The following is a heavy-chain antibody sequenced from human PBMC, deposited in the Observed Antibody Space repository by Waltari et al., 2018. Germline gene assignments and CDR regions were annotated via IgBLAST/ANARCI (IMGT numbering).Heavy chain of an antibody. V-gene: IGHV5-51*01. D-gene: IGHD2-21*01. CDR1: GYSFSSYW. CDR3: ARRQYCGGDCYQFDY. J-gene: IGHJ4*02. CDR2: IWPGDSDT. Sequence: EVQLVQSGAEVNKPGESLKISCKGSGYSFSSYWIRWVRQMPGKGLAWMGVIWPGDSDTRYSPSFQGQVAISVDKSISTAYLQWSSLKASDTAMYFCARRQYCGGDCYQFDYWGQGTLVTVSS.